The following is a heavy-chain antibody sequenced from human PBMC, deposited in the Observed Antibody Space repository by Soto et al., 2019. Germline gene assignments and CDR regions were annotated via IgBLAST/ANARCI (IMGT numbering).Heavy chain of an antibody. CDR1: GFTLSSNG. Sequence: GESLKISCAASGFTLSSNGMHWIRQAPGKGLERVAIMNEDGSERYYVDSVKGRFTISRDNAKNALFLQMNSLRVEDTAVYFCARDRAYSRFDYWGQGSLVTVSS. J-gene: IGHJ4*02. CDR3: ARDRAYSRFDY. CDR2: MNEDGSER. D-gene: IGHD4-4*01. V-gene: IGHV3-7*03.